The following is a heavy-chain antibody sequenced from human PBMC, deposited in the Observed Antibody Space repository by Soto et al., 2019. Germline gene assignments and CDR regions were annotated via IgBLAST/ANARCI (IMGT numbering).Heavy chain of an antibody. D-gene: IGHD5-18*01. V-gene: IGHV3-30*18. CDR3: AKDFVRYSYEENWFDP. Sequence: QVQLVESGGGVVQPGRSLRLSCAASGFTFSSYGMHWVRQAPGKGLEWVAVISYDGSNKYYADSVKGRFTISRDNSKNTLYLQMNSLRAEDTAVYYCAKDFVRYSYEENWFDPWGQGTLVTVSS. CDR2: ISYDGSNK. CDR1: GFTFSSYG. J-gene: IGHJ5*02.